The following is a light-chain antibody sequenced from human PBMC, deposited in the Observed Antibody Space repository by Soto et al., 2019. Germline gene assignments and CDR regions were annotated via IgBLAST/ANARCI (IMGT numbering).Light chain of an antibody. CDR2: GAS. J-gene: IGKJ1*01. V-gene: IGKV3-15*01. CDR3: QESNNWCCSA. Sequence: EIVMTQSPVTLSVSPGERVTLSCRASQSVSSNLAWYQQKPGQAPRLLIYGASTRASAIPTRFSGSGAGTEVTLTISSLHSEDFAVHYWQESNNWCCSASGQGTKVEI. CDR1: QSVSSN.